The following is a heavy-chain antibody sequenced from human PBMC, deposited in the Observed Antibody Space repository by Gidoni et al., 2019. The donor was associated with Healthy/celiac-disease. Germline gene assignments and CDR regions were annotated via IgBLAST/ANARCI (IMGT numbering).Heavy chain of an antibody. Sequence: TFSSYGLHWVRQAPGKGLEWVAVISYDGSNKYYADSVKGRFTISRDNSKNTLYLQMNSLRAEDTAVYYCAVYGSGSLACWGQGTLVTVSS. CDR1: TFSSYG. CDR3: AVYGSGSLAC. CDR2: ISYDGSNK. J-gene: IGHJ4*02. V-gene: IGHV3-30*03. D-gene: IGHD3-10*01.